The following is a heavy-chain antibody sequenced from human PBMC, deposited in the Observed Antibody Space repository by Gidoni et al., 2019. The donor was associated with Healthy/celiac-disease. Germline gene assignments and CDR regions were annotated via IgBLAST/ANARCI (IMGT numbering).Heavy chain of an antibody. J-gene: IGHJ3*02. V-gene: IGHV4-34*01. CDR1: GESYSGYY. CDR2: INHSGST. Sequence: QVQLEQWGAGMLKPSQTLSLTCAASGESYSGYYWRWIRQPPGKGLEWIGEINHSGSTNYNPSLKSRVTISVDTSKNQFSLKLSSVTAADTAVYYCAMSHCSSTSCFNAFDIWGQGTMVTVSS. D-gene: IGHD2-2*01. CDR3: AMSHCSSTSCFNAFDI.